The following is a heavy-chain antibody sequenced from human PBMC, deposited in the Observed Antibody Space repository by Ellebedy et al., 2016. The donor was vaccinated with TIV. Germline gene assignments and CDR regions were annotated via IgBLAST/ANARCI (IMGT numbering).Heavy chain of an antibody. CDR2: INHSGST. J-gene: IGHJ5*02. Sequence: MPSETLSLTCAVYGGSFSGYYWSWIRQPPGKGLEWIGEINHSGSTNYNPSLKSRVTVSVDTSKNQFSLKLSSVTAADTAVYYCAGIRGLYYYGSGTSKGWFDPWGQGTLVTVSS. CDR3: AGIRGLYYYGSGTSKGWFDP. D-gene: IGHD3-10*01. CDR1: GGSFSGYY. V-gene: IGHV4-34*01.